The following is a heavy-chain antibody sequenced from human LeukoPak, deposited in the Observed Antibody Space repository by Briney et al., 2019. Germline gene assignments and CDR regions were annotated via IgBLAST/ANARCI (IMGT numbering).Heavy chain of an antibody. V-gene: IGHV1-18*01. J-gene: IGHJ4*02. CDR1: GYTFTSYG. Sequence: ASVKVSCKASGYTFTSYGISWVRQAPGQGLEWMGWISAYNGNTNYAQKFQGRVTITTDESTSTAYMELSSLRSEDTAVYYCARDIAAAGTWEFDYWGQGTLVTVSS. CDR3: ARDIAAAGTWEFDY. CDR2: ISAYNGNT. D-gene: IGHD6-13*01.